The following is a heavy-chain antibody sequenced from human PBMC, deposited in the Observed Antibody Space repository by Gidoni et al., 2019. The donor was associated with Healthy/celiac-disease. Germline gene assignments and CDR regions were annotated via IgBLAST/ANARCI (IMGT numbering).Heavy chain of an antibody. CDR2: IWYDGSNK. D-gene: IGHD6-13*01. J-gene: IGHJ5*02. Sequence: QVELVESGGGVVQPGGSRRLAWGAAGCTFRSHGMHWVRQAPGKGLEWVAVIWYDGSNKYYADSVKGRFTISRDNSKNTLYLQMNSLRAEDTAVYYCARGVGGIAALGSWFDPWGQGTLVTVSS. CDR1: GCTFRSHG. CDR3: ARGVGGIAALGSWFDP. V-gene: IGHV3-33*01.